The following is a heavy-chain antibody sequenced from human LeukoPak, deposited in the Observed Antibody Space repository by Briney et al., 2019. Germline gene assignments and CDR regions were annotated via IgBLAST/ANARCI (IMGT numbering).Heavy chain of an antibody. Sequence: SETLSLTCAVYGGSFSGYYWSWIRQPPGKGLEWIGYIYYSGSTNYNPSLKSRVTISVDTSKNQFSLKLSSVTAADTAVYYCXRXSDTYYYDSSGYSNXXDXWG. V-gene: IGHV4-59*01. D-gene: IGHD3-22*01. CDR2: IYYSGST. CDR3: XRXSDTYYYDSSGYSNXXDX. CDR1: GGSFSGYY. J-gene: IGHJ5*01.